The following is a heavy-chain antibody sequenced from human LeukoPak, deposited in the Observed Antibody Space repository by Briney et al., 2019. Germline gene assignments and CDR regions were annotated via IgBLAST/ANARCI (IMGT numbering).Heavy chain of an antibody. J-gene: IGHJ6*02. D-gene: IGHD3-3*01. CDR1: GFTFSSYE. CDR2: ISSSGSTI. Sequence: GGSLRLSCAASGFTFSSYEMNWVRQAPGKGLEWVSYISSSGSTIYYADSVKGRFTISRDNAKNSLYLQMNSLRAEDTAVYYCARQYDPKGYYGMDVWGQGTTVTVSS. V-gene: IGHV3-48*03. CDR3: ARQYDPKGYYGMDV.